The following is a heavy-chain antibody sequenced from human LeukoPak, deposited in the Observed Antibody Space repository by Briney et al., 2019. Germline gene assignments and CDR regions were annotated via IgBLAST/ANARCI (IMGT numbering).Heavy chain of an antibody. J-gene: IGHJ4*02. D-gene: IGHD1-26*01. V-gene: IGHV3-48*04. CDR2: ISSSSRSK. CDR1: GVTFSSFS. Sequence: GGSLILSCETSGVTFSSFSLNWVRQAPGKGLEWLSYISSSSRSKYYADSVKGRFIVSRDNANNSLYLQMDSLRAEDTALYYCASQSSGSSTRAPDFWGQGTLVTVSS. CDR3: ASQSSGSSTRAPDF.